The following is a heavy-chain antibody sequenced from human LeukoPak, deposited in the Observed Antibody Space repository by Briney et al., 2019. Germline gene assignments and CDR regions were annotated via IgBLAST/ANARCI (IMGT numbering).Heavy chain of an antibody. CDR3: ARHTDYYGSGRPIDY. CDR2: IHPGDSDT. V-gene: IGHV5-51*01. CDR1: GYSFTSYW. J-gene: IGHJ4*02. D-gene: IGHD3-10*01. Sequence: GESLKISCKGSGYSFTSYWIGWVRQMPGKGLEWMGIIHPGDSDTRYSPSFQGQVTISADKSISTAYLQWSSLKASDTAMYYCARHTDYYGSGRPIDYWGQGTLVTVSS.